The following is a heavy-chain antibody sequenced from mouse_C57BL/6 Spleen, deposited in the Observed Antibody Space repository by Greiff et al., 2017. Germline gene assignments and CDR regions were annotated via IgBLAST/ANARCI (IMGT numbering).Heavy chain of an antibody. Sequence: VKLMESGAELVRPGASVTLSCKASGYTFTDYEMHWVKQTPVHGLEWIGAIDPETGGTAYNQKFKGKDILTADKSSSTAYMELRSLTSEDSAVYYCTRSYLYYFDYWGQGTTLTVSS. CDR1: GYTFTDYE. CDR2: IDPETGGT. CDR3: TRSYLYYFDY. D-gene: IGHD2-10*01. V-gene: IGHV1-15*01. J-gene: IGHJ2*01.